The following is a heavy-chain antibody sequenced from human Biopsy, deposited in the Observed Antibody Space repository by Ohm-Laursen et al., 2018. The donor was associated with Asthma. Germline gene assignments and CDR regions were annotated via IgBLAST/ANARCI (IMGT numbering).Heavy chain of an antibody. CDR3: TRREYSDSRISPLDL. V-gene: IGHV3-7*01. J-gene: IGHJ3*01. CDR1: GFTFGDYC. CDR2: IKHDGSEK. D-gene: IGHD3-22*01. Sequence: SLRLSCSASGFTFGDYCMSWVRQVPGHGLEWVANIKHDGSEKNHVDSLKGRFTISRDNAKNLLFLQMNSLRAEDTAVYYCTRREYSDSRISPLDLWGHGTMVTVSS.